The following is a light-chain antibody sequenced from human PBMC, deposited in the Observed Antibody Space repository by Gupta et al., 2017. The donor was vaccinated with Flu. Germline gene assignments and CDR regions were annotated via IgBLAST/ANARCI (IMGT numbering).Light chain of an antibody. CDR3: QFFDSGLSGYV. J-gene: IGLJ1*01. CDR2: ANR. V-gene: IGLV1-40*01. CDR1: SSNIGAGYD. Sequence: VTISCTGSSSNIGAGYDVHWYQQLPGTDPKRLIYANRNRPSGVPDRFSGSKSGTSASLGITGLQAGDEADDYCQFFDSGLSGYVFGTGTKLTVL.